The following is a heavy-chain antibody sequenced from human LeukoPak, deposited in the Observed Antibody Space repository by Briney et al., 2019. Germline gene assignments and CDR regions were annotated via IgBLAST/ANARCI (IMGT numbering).Heavy chain of an antibody. J-gene: IGHJ4*02. D-gene: IGHD6-6*01. CDR2: IWYDGSNK. Sequence: GGSLRLSCAASGFTFSNYGMHWVRQAPGKGLEWVAFIWYDGSNKYYVDSVKGRFTISRDNSKNTLYLQMNSLRAEDTAVYYCAKAIHSSSSGVVDYWGQGTLVTVSS. V-gene: IGHV3-30*02. CDR1: GFTFSNYG. CDR3: AKAIHSSSSGVVDY.